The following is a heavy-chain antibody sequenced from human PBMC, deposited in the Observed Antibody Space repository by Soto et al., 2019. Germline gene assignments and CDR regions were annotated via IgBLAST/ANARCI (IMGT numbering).Heavy chain of an antibody. Sequence: EVQLLESGGGLVQPGGSLRLSCAASGFTFSNYAIAWVRQAPGKGLEWVSGISGSGGTTYYADSVKGRFTISRDNSKDTLHLQMNSLRAEDTAVYYWATTPRQWLVYFDYWGQGALVTVSS. D-gene: IGHD6-19*01. CDR2: ISGSGGTT. CDR1: GFTFSNYA. J-gene: IGHJ4*02. V-gene: IGHV3-23*01. CDR3: ATTPRQWLVYFDY.